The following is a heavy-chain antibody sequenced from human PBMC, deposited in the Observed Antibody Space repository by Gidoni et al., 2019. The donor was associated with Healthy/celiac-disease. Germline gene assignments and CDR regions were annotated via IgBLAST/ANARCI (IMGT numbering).Heavy chain of an antibody. CDR2: IYYSGST. J-gene: IGHJ6*03. Sequence: QVQLQESGPGLVKPSETLSLTCTDSGGSISSYYWSWIRQPPGKGLEWIGYIYYSGSTNYNPSLKSRVTISVDTSKNQFSLKLSSVTAADTAVYYCARFRAALDYYYYMDVWGKGTTVTVSS. CDR3: ARFRAALDYYYYMDV. CDR1: GGSISSYY. D-gene: IGHD6-6*01. V-gene: IGHV4-59*01.